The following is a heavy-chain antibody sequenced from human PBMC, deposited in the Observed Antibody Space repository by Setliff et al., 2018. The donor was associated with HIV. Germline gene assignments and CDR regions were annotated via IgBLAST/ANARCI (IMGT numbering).Heavy chain of an antibody. CDR1: GDTFSTYS. V-gene: IGHV1-69*13. D-gene: IGHD5-12*01. Sequence: ASVKVSCKTSGDTFSTYSLSWVRQAPGQGLEWMGGIIPIFGAAKYAPKFQTRVTITADESTSTAYMDLSSLTSEDTAVYYCARGLEEMAYYGMDVWGQGTTVTVS. J-gene: IGHJ6*02. CDR2: IIPIFGAA. CDR3: ARGLEEMAYYGMDV.